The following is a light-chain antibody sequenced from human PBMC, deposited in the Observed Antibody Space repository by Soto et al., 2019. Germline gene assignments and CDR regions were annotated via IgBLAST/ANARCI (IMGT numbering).Light chain of an antibody. Sequence: QSALTQRPSASGSPGQSVTISCTGTSSDVGAYNYVSWYQQLPGKAPKLIIYEVSKRPSGVPDRFSGSKSGNTASLTVSGLQAEDESDYYCTSYAVSYSFFYVFRTGTKVTVL. V-gene: IGLV2-8*01. J-gene: IGLJ1*01. CDR2: EVS. CDR1: SSDVGAYNY. CDR3: TSYAVSYSFFYV.